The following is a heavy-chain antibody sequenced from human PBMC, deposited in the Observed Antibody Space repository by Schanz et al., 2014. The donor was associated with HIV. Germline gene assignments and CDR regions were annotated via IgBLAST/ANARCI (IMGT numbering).Heavy chain of an antibody. Sequence: EVQLLESGGGLVQPGGSLRLSCAVSGFTITSYGMSWVRQAPGKGRAGPQTISAGVGTASYADSVKGRFTISRDNSKKMLFLQMNRLRAEDTAVYYCAIRTPMISFGAFDIWGRGTMVTVSS. CDR3: AIRTPMISFGAFDI. V-gene: IGHV3-23*01. CDR1: GFTITSYG. CDR2: ISAGVGTA. D-gene: IGHD3-16*01. J-gene: IGHJ3*02.